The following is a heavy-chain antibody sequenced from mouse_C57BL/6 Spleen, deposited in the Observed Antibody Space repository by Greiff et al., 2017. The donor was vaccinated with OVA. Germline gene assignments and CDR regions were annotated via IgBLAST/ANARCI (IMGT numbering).Heavy chain of an antibody. D-gene: IGHD1-1*01. CDR2: IYPGNSDT. Sequence: VQLQQSGTVLARPGASVKMSCKASGYTFTSYWMHWVKQRPGQGLEWIGAIYPGNSDTSYNQKFKGKARLTAVTSASTAYMELSSLTTEDSAVYYCTMSITTAPYYWGQGTTVTVSS. CDR1: GYTFTSYW. V-gene: IGHV1-5*01. CDR3: TMSITTAPYY. J-gene: IGHJ2*01.